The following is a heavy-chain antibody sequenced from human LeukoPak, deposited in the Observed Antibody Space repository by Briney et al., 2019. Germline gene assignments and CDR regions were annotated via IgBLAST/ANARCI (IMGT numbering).Heavy chain of an antibody. D-gene: IGHD2-15*01. Sequence: ASVKVSCKASGYTFTSYDINWVRQATGQGLEWMGWMNPNSGNTGYAQKFQGRVTMTRNTSISTAYMELSRLRSDDTAVYYCARRLPVVVAATPGHYYYYYMDVWGKGTTVTISS. J-gene: IGHJ6*03. CDR2: MNPNSGNT. CDR1: GYTFTSYD. V-gene: IGHV1-8*01. CDR3: ARRLPVVVAATPGHYYYYYMDV.